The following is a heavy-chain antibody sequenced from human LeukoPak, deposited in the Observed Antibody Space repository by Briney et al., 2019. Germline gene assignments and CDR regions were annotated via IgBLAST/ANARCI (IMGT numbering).Heavy chain of an antibody. CDR2: INPKSGGT. D-gene: IGHD2-15*01. CDR1: GYTFTDYY. V-gene: IGHV1-2*02. CDR3: ARGILLQGFDY. J-gene: IGHJ4*02. Sequence: GASVKVSCKASGYTFTDYYMHWVRQAPGQGLEWMGWINPKSGGTNYAQKFQGRVTMTRDTSISTAYMELNRLRSDDTAVYYCARGILLQGFDYWGQGTLVTVSS.